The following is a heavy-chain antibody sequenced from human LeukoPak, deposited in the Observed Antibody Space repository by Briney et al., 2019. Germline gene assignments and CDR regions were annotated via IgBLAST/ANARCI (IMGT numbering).Heavy chain of an antibody. CDR3: ARVLLGMSAFDL. V-gene: IGHV3-21*06. CDR1: GFTFSSYS. CDR2: ISSSSSYI. D-gene: IGHD3-9*01. Sequence: GGSLRLSCAASGFTFSSYSMNWVRQAPGKGLEWVSSISSSSSYIYYADSVKGRFTISRDNAKNPLFLQMNSLRADDTAVYSCARVLLGMSAFDLWGQGTMVSVSS. J-gene: IGHJ3*01.